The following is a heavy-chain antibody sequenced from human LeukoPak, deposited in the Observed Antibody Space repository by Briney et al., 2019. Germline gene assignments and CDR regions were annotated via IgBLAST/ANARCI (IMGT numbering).Heavy chain of an antibody. CDR3: ARDLDTAMIYYFDY. Sequence: GASVKVSCKASGYTFTSYGISWVRQAPGQGLEWMGWISAYNGNTNYAQKLQGRVTMTTDTSTSTAYMELRSLRSEDTAVYYCARDLDTAMIYYFDYWGQGTLVTVSS. J-gene: IGHJ4*02. D-gene: IGHD5-18*01. CDR2: ISAYNGNT. CDR1: GYTFTSYG. V-gene: IGHV1-18*01.